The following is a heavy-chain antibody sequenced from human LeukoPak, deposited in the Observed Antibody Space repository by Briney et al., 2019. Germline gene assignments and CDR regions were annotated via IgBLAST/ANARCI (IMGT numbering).Heavy chain of an antibody. V-gene: IGHV4-59*01. CDR3: ARGWGYFDH. CDR2: IYYSGST. CDR1: GGSISSFY. D-gene: IGHD7-27*01. Sequence: SETLSLTCTVAGGSISSFYWSWIRQPPGKGLEWIGYIYYSGSTNYNPSLKSRVTISVDTSKNQFYLKLSSVTAADTAVYYCARGWGYFDHWCQGTLVTVSS. J-gene: IGHJ4*02.